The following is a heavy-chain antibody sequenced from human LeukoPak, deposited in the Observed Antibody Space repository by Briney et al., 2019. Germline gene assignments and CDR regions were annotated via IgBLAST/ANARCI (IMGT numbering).Heavy chain of an antibody. J-gene: IGHJ3*02. CDR3: AKDIVVVTAGSNAFDI. CDR1: GFTFTIYD. CDR2: ISGSGGST. V-gene: IGHV3-23*01. D-gene: IGHD2-21*02. Sequence: GGSLRLSCAASGFTFTIYDMSWVRQAPGKGLEWVSGISGSGGSTYYADSVKGRFTISRDNSKNTLYLQMNSLRAEDTAVYYCAKDIVVVTAGSNAFDIWGQGTMVTVSS.